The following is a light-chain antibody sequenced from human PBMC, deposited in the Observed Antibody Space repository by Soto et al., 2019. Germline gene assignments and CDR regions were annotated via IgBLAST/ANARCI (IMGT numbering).Light chain of an antibody. J-gene: IGLJ3*02. CDR3: ETWDSNTHTV. CDR1: SGHSSYI. V-gene: IGLV4-60*02. CDR2: LEGSGSY. Sequence: QSVLTQSSSASASLGSSVKLTCTLSSGHSSYIIAWHQQQPGKAPRYLMKLEGSGSYNKGSGVPDRFSGSSSGAYRYLTISNLQFEDEADYYCETWDSNTHTVFGGGTKLTVL.